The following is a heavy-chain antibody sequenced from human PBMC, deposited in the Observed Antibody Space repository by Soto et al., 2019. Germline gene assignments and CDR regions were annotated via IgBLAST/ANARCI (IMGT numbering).Heavy chain of an antibody. Sequence: HPGGSVRLSCAASGFTFSRCSMSWVRQAPGKGLEWVSLIFASDGSTYYADSLKGRFTISRDNSKNTLYLQMNSLRADDTAIYYCAKISSGHDYFDSWGQGTLVTVSS. CDR2: IFASDGST. D-gene: IGHD6-19*01. V-gene: IGHV3-23*01. CDR3: AKISSGHDYFDS. CDR1: GFTFSRCS. J-gene: IGHJ4*02.